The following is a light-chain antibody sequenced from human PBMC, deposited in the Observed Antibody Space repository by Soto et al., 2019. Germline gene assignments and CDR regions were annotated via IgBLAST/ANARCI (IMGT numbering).Light chain of an antibody. CDR3: QQRSNWPIT. CDR2: EAS. J-gene: IGKJ5*01. V-gene: IGKV3-11*01. Sequence: EIVLTQSPATLSLSPGERATLSCRASQSVSSYLAWYQQKPGQAPRLLIYEASNRATGIPARFSGSGSGTDFTLTISSLEPEDFAVYYCQQRSNWPITFGQGTLLEIK. CDR1: QSVSSY.